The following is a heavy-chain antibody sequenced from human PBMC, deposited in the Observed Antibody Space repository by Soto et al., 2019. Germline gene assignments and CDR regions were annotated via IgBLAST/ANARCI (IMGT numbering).Heavy chain of an antibody. CDR3: ARRTTVVNYFDY. J-gene: IGHJ4*02. CDR2: INAYNGNT. Sequence: ASVKVSCKASGYTFTGYYMHWVRQAPGQGLEWMGWINAYNGNTNYAQKLQGRVTMTTDTSTSTAYMELRSLRSDDTAVYYCARRTTVVNYFDYWGQGTLVTVSS. CDR1: GYTFTGYY. V-gene: IGHV1-18*04. D-gene: IGHD4-17*01.